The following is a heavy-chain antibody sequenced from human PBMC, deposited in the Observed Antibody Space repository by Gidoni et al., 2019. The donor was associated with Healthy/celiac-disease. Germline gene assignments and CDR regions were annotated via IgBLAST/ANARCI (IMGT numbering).Heavy chain of an antibody. CDR2: IWYDGSNK. J-gene: IGHJ3*02. CDR1: GFTFRSYG. Sequence: QVQLVESGGGVVQPGRSLRLSCAASGFTFRSYGMHWVRQAPGKGLEWVAVIWYDGSNKYYADSVKGRFTISRDNSKNTLYLQMNSLRAEDTAVYYCAREYQLVLSFYAFDIWGQGTMVTVSS. V-gene: IGHV3-33*01. D-gene: IGHD6-6*01. CDR3: AREYQLVLSFYAFDI.